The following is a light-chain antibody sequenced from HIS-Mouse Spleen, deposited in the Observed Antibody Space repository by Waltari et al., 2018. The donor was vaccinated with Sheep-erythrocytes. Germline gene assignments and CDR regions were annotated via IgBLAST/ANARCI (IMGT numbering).Light chain of an antibody. CDR2: EGS. J-gene: IGLJ3*02. Sequence: QSALTQPASVSGSPGQSITISCTGTSSDVGSYNLVSWYQQHPGKAPKLMIYEGSKRCSGVSKRCSGSKSGNTASRTISGLQAEDEADYYCCSYAGSSTPWVFGGGTKLTVL. V-gene: IGLV2-23*01. CDR3: CSYAGSSTPWV. CDR1: SSDVGSYNL.